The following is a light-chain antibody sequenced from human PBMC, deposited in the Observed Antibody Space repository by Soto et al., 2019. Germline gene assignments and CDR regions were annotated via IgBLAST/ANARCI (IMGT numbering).Light chain of an antibody. Sequence: DIQMTQFPSTLSASVGDRVTITCRASQSSSKWSAGYQQKPGKAPKLLIYAASNLQSGVPSRFSGSESGSDFTLTISSLQPEDFATYYCQQGYSTPYTFGQGTRLEIK. J-gene: IGKJ2*01. CDR1: QSSSKW. CDR2: AAS. CDR3: QQGYSTPYT. V-gene: IGKV1-39*01.